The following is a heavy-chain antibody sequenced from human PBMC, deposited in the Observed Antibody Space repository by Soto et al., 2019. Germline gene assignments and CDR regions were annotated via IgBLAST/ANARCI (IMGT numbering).Heavy chain of an antibody. CDR2: IYYSGST. V-gene: IGHV4-59*01. CDR1: GGSISSYY. Sequence: SETLSLTCTVSGGSISSYYWSWIRQPPGKGLEWIGYIYYSGSTNYNPSLKSRVTISVDTSKNQFPLKLSSVTAADTAVYYCASTTGGYYFDYWGQGTLVTVSS. CDR3: ASTTGGYYFDY. D-gene: IGHD4-17*01. J-gene: IGHJ4*02.